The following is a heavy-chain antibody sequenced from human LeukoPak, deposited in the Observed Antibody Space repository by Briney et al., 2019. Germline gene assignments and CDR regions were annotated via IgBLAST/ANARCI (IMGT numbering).Heavy chain of an antibody. CDR1: GGSISSYY. Sequence: PSETLSLTCTVSGGSISSYYWSWIRQPPGKGLEWIGYIYYSGSTNYNPSLKSRVTISVDTSKNQFSLKLSSVTAADTAVYYCARLSSSWPNYYYYCMDVWGKGTTVTVSS. D-gene: IGHD6-13*01. V-gene: IGHV4-59*01. CDR3: ARLSSSWPNYYYYCMDV. J-gene: IGHJ6*03. CDR2: IYYSGST.